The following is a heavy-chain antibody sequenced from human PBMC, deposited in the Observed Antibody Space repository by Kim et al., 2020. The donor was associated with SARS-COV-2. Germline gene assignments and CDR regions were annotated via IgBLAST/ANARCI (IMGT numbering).Heavy chain of an antibody. J-gene: IGHJ4*02. D-gene: IGHD2-8*02. Sequence: ASVKVSCTASGYSFATSYIHWVRQAPGQGLDWMGIIDPSGNSTAYAQNFPGRVTMTRDTSTSTVNMELSSLRPEDTAVYYCVGVLVTEQAFDSWGQGTPV. V-gene: IGHV1-46*01. CDR3: VGVLVTEQAFDS. CDR1: GYSFATSY. CDR2: IDPSGNST.